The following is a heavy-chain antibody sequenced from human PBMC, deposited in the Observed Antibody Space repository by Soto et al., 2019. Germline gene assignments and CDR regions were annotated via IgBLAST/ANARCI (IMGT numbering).Heavy chain of an antibody. CDR3: ARGYCSGGNCYRY. V-gene: IGHV4-39*01. D-gene: IGHD2-15*01. CDR1: GGSISSSSYY. CDR2: IYYSGST. J-gene: IGHJ4*02. Sequence: KTSETLSLTCTVSGGSISSSSYYWVWIHHPPGKGLEWIGSIYYSGSTYYNPSLKSRVTISVDTAKNQFSLKLSSVTAADTAVYYCARGYCSGGNCYRYWGQGTLVTVSS.